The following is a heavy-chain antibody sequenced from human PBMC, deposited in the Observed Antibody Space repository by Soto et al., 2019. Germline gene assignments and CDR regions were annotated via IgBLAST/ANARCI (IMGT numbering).Heavy chain of an antibody. V-gene: IGHV3-7*01. J-gene: IGHJ4*02. CDR2: IKQDESEK. CDR1: EFTFSNYW. D-gene: IGHD1-26*01. Sequence: LVESGGGLVQPGESLRLSCVASEFTFSNYWMNWVRQAPGKGLEWVANIKQDESEKHYVDSVKGRFTVSRDNAKNSLYLQMNSLRAQDTAVYYCVRSPLDRGKYSSFDSWGQGTLVTVSS. CDR3: VRSPLDRGKYSSFDS.